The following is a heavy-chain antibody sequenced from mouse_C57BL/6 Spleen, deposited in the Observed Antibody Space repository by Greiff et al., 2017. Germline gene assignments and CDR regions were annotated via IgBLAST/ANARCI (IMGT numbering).Heavy chain of an antibody. CDR2: FHPYNDDT. V-gene: IGHV1-47*01. D-gene: IGHD2-4*01. CDR3: ARSYDYDAGFAY. CDR1: GYTFTTYP. Sequence: VQLQESGAELVKPGVSVKMSCKASGYTFTTYPIEWMKQNHGKSLEWIGNFHPYNDDTKYNEKFKGKATLTVEKSSSTVYLELSRLTSDDSAVYYCARSYDYDAGFAYWGQGTLVTVSA. J-gene: IGHJ3*01.